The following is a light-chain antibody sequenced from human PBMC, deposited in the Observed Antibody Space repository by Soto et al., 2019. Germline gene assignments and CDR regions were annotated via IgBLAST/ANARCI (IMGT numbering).Light chain of an antibody. Sequence: EIVMTQSPATLSVSPGERATLFCRASQSVSRNLAWHQQKPGQAPRRLIYGVSTRATGVPARFSGSVSGTEFTLTISSLRSEDFAVYYCQQYSYWPPWTFGQGTKVEIK. CDR1: QSVSRN. V-gene: IGKV3-15*01. J-gene: IGKJ1*01. CDR3: QQYSYWPPWT. CDR2: GVS.